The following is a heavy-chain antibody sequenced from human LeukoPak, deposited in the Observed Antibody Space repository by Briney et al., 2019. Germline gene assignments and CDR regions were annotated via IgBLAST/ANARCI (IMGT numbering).Heavy chain of an antibody. CDR3: ARGLPNRSVVVVPAAFDY. D-gene: IGHD2-2*01. J-gene: IGHJ4*02. Sequence: SETLSLTCSVSGVSIRSSNDYWGWIRQPPGKGLEWIGSIYYSGTTGTTYYNPSLRSRVTISVDSSKNQFSLNLTFVTAADTAIYYCARGLPNRSVVVVPAAFDYWGQGTRVTVSS. V-gene: IGHV4-39*07. CDR2: IYYSGTTGTT. CDR1: GVSIRSSNDY.